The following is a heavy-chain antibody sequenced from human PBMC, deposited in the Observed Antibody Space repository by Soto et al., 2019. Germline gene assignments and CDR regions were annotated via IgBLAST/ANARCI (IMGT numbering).Heavy chain of an antibody. CDR3: AKDLYDYGDFGPFDY. Sequence: QVQLVESGGGVVQPGRSLRLSCAASGFTFSSYGMHWVRQAPGKGLEWVAVISYDGSNKYYADSVKGRLTISRDNSKNTLYLQMNSLRAEDTAVYYCAKDLYDYGDFGPFDYWGQGTLVTVSS. CDR2: ISYDGSNK. D-gene: IGHD4-17*01. V-gene: IGHV3-30*18. CDR1: GFTFSSYG. J-gene: IGHJ4*02.